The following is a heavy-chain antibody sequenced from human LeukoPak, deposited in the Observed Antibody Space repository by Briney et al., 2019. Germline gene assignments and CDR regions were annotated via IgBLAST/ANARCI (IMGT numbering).Heavy chain of an antibody. CDR3: AKESYGMTFDY. CDR1: GFTFDDYA. D-gene: IGHD5-18*01. Sequence: GRSLRLSCAASGFTFDDYAMHWVRQAPGKGLEWVSGISWNSGSISYADSVKGRFTISRDNAKNSLYLQMNSLRAEDTALYYCAKESYGMTFDYWGQGTLVTVSS. V-gene: IGHV3-9*01. J-gene: IGHJ4*02. CDR2: ISWNSGSI.